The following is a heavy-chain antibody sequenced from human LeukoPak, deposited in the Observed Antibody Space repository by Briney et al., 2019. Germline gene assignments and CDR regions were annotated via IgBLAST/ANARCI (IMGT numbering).Heavy chain of an antibody. D-gene: IGHD3-10*01. CDR2: IRYDGSNK. CDR1: GFTFSSYG. J-gene: IGHJ4*02. V-gene: IGHV3-30*02. Sequence: PGGSLRLSCAASGFTFSSYGMHWVRQAPGKGLEWVAFIRYDGSNKYYADSVKGRFTISRDNSKNTLYLQMNSLRAEDTAVYYCAKGPLLWFGESLDYWGQGTLVTVSS. CDR3: AKGPLLWFGESLDY.